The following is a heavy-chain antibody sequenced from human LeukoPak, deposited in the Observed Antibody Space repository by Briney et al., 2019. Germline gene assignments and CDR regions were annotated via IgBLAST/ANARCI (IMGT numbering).Heavy chain of an antibody. D-gene: IGHD6-6*01. CDR3: ARGGSSIAASSYFDY. CDR1: GFTFSSYS. J-gene: IGHJ4*02. CDR2: ISSSSSYI. V-gene: IGHV3-21*01. Sequence: GSLRLSCAASGFTFSSYSMNWVRQAPGKGLEWVSSISSSSSYIYYADSVKGRFTISRDNAKNSLYLQMNSLGAEDTAVYYCARGGSSIAASSYFDYWGQGTLVTVSS.